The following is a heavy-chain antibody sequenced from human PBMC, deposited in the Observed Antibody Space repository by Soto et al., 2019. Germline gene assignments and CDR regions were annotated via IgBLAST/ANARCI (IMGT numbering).Heavy chain of an antibody. J-gene: IGHJ4*02. CDR2: ISGSGGST. CDR1: GCKCSSYS. CDR3: AKDAFYSSLFDY. V-gene: IGHV3-23*01. D-gene: IGHD6-13*01. Sequence: GGSLILCCGASGCKCSSYSMSWVRPAPGKGLEWVSAISGSGGSTYYADSVKGRFTISRDNSKNTLYLQMNSLRAEDTAVYYCAKDAFYSSLFDYWGQGTLVTVSS.